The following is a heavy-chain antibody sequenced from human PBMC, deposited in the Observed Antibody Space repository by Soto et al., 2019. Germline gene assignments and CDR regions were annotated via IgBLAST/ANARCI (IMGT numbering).Heavy chain of an antibody. Sequence: EVQLLESGGGLVQPGGSLRLSCAASGFTFSSYAMTWVRQAPGKGLEWVSVISDSDNSTYYADSVKGRFTISGDNATKPLNLLFIFVRAEDTAVYYCAKGVSSSAWCERDNWGQGTLVTVPS. V-gene: IGHV3-23*01. J-gene: IGHJ4*02. CDR3: AKGVSSSAWCERDN. CDR2: ISDSDNST. CDR1: GFTFSSYA. D-gene: IGHD6-19*01.